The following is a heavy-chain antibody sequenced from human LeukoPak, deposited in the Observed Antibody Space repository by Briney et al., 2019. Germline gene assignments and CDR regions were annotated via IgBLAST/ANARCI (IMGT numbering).Heavy chain of an antibody. V-gene: IGHV4-59*08. D-gene: IGHD2-8*01. Sequence: SETLSLTCTVSGGSISSFYWTWIRQTPGKGLEWVGYINHSGNTNHNPSLKSRVTVSVDTSKSQFSLKLSSVTAPDTAVYYCACLSSNGRRAFDIWGQGTMVTVSS. J-gene: IGHJ3*02. CDR2: INHSGNT. CDR1: GGSISSFY. CDR3: ACLSSNGRRAFDI.